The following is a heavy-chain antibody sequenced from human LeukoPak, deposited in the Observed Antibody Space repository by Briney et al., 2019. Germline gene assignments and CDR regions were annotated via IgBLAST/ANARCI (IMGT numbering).Heavy chain of an antibody. CDR3: ARDTISAAGFYFDY. V-gene: IGHV1-69*13. Sequence: SVKVSCKASGATFTIYAVSWLRQAPGQGLEWMGGVIPSFDSVRSAQKFQGRLTIAADESTGTAYMELSNLRPDDTAVYYCARDTISAAGFYFDYWGQGTLVTVSS. J-gene: IGHJ4*02. CDR1: GATFTIYA. CDR2: VIPSFDSV. D-gene: IGHD6-13*01.